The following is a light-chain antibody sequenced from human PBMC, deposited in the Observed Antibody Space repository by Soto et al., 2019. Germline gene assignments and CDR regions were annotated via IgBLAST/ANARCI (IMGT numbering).Light chain of an antibody. CDR1: QSVKSSY. Sequence: EIVFTQSPGALSLSPGERATLPCIASQSVKSSYLAWYQHKPGQAPRLLIYGTSSRATGIPDRFSGSGSGTDFTLTISRLEPEDFAVYYCQQYGSSITFGQGTRLEI. CDR2: GTS. J-gene: IGKJ5*01. V-gene: IGKV3-20*01. CDR3: QQYGSSIT.